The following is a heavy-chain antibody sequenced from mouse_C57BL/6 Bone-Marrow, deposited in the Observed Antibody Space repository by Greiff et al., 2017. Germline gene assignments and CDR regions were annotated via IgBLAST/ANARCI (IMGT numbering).Heavy chain of an antibody. Sequence: EVKLVESGGGLVKPGGSLKLSCAASGFTFSDYGMHWVRQAPEKGLEWVAYISSGSSTIYYADTVKGRFTISRDNAKNTLFLQMTSLRSEDTAMYSCARMGLRRYYAMDYWGQGTSVTVSS. CDR3: ARMGLRRYYAMDY. D-gene: IGHD2-4*01. J-gene: IGHJ4*01. V-gene: IGHV5-17*01. CDR1: GFTFSDYG. CDR2: ISSGSSTI.